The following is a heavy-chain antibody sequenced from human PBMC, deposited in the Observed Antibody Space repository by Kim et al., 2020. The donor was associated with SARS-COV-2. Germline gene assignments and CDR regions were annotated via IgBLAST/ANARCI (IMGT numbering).Heavy chain of an antibody. Sequence: KYSADSLKGRFTISRDKSKNTLYLQMNTLRAEDTAVYYCARDALLASCFDYWGQGTLVTVSS. V-gene: IGHV3-30*01. J-gene: IGHJ4*02. CDR2: K. D-gene: IGHD2-2*01. CDR3: ARDALLASCFDY.